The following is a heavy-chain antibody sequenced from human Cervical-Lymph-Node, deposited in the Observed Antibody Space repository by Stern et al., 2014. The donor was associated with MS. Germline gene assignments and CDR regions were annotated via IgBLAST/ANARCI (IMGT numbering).Heavy chain of an antibody. V-gene: IGHV3-30*03. CDR2: ISSDGSNK. CDR1: GFAFNSYG. D-gene: IGHD3-10*01. CDR3: ARGLRGSYPFDY. J-gene: IGHJ4*02. Sequence: VQLVESGGGVVQPEGSLRLSCAASGFAFNSYGIHWVRQAPGQGLEWVTGISSDGSNKVYADSVKGRFTIFRDNSENTLYLQMNSLRPEDTAVYYCARGLRGSYPFDYWGQGTLVTVSS.